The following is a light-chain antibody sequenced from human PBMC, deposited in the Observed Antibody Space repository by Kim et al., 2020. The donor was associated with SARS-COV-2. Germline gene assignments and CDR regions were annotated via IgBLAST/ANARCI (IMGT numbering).Light chain of an antibody. CDR2: DAS. V-gene: IGKV3-11*01. CDR3: QQRSTYT. Sequence: TLSLSPGERATLSCRASQSVSSYLAWYQQKPGQAPRLLIYDASNRATGIPARFSGSGSGTDFTLTISSLEPEDFAVYYCQQRSTYTFGQGTKLEI. CDR1: QSVSSY. J-gene: IGKJ2*01.